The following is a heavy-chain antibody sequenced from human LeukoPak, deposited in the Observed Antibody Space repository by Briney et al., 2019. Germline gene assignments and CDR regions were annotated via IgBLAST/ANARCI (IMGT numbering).Heavy chain of an antibody. Sequence: SETLSLTCTVSGGSISSYYWSWIRQPPGKGLEWIGYIYYSGSTNYNPSLKSRVTISVDTSKNQFSLKLSSVTAADTAVYYCARGNYGSGSYSPYYYMDVWGKGTTVTISS. CDR3: ARGNYGSGSYSPYYYMDV. J-gene: IGHJ6*03. V-gene: IGHV4-59*01. D-gene: IGHD3-10*01. CDR2: IYYSGST. CDR1: GGSISSYY.